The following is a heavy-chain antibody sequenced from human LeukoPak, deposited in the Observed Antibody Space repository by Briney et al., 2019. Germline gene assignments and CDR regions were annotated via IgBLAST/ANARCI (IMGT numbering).Heavy chain of an antibody. CDR1: AGSIGNYY. CDR2: IYSSGNT. D-gene: IGHD3-16*01. Sequence: SETLSLTCTVSAGSIGNYYWSWIRQPAGKELEWIGRIYSSGNTNYNPSLKSRVTMSVDTSKNQFSLKLNSLTAADTAVYYCARSVLDETYYMDVWGKGTSVTVSS. V-gene: IGHV4-4*07. CDR3: ARSVLDETYYMDV. J-gene: IGHJ6*03.